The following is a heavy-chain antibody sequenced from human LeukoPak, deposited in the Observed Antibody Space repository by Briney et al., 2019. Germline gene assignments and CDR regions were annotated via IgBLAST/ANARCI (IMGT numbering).Heavy chain of an antibody. CDR2: ISWNSGSI. Sequence: GGSLRLSCAASGFTFDDYAMHWVRQAPGKGLEWVSGISWNSGSIGYADSVKGRFTISRDNAKNSLYLQMNSLRAEDTALYYCAKEGLWFGELFTNPIGYFDLWGRGTLVTVSS. CDR1: GFTFDDYA. D-gene: IGHD3-10*01. V-gene: IGHV3-9*01. CDR3: AKEGLWFGELFTNPIGYFDL. J-gene: IGHJ2*01.